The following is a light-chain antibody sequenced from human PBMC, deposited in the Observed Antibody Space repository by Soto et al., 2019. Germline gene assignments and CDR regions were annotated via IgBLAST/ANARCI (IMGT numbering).Light chain of an antibody. Sequence: ENVLTQSPGTLSLSPGERGTLSCRASQTLTGGHLAWYQQKPGQPPRLLISGASDRAAGIPDRSSGSGSGTDFTLIISSLEPEDFALYYCHQRSGWPPWTLGQGTKVDIK. CDR1: QTLTGGH. CDR2: GAS. CDR3: HQRSGWPPWT. J-gene: IGKJ1*01. V-gene: IGKV3D-20*02.